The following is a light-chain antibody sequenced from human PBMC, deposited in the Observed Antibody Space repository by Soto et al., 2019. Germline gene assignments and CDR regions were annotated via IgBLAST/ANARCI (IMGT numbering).Light chain of an antibody. J-gene: IGLJ2*01. Sequence: QSALTQPPSASGSPGQSVTISCTGTSSDVGGYNYVSWYQQHPGKAPKLMIYEVSKRPSGVPDRLSGSKSGNTTSLTVSGLQVEDEADYYCASYTGSDTLVFGGGTKLTVL. CDR1: SSDVGGYNY. CDR2: EVS. V-gene: IGLV2-8*01. CDR3: ASYTGSDTLV.